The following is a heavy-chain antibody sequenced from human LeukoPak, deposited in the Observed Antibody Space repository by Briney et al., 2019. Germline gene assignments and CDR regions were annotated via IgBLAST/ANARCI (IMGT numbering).Heavy chain of an antibody. J-gene: IGHJ1*01. CDR2: INHSGST. D-gene: IGHD3-22*01. CDR1: GGSFSGYY. CDR3: ARGPAMIVVVITTWISTTEYFRH. V-gene: IGHV4-34*01. Sequence: SETLSLTCAVYGGSFSGYYWSWIRQPPGKGLEWIGEINHSGSTNYNPSLKSRVTISVDTSKNQFSLKLSSVTAADTAVYYCARGPAMIVVVITTWISTTEYFRHWGQGTLVTVSS.